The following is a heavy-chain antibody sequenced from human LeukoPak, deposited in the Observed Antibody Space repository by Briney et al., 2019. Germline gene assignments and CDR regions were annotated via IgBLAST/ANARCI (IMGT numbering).Heavy chain of an antibody. CDR3: AREEVGATLGY. J-gene: IGHJ4*02. V-gene: IGHV1-18*01. Sequence: ASVKVSCKASGYTFTSYGISWVRQAPGQGLEWMGWISAYNGNTNYAQNLLGRVTMTTDTSTSTAYMELRSLRSDDTAVYYCAREEVGATLGYWGQGTLVTVSS. CDR2: ISAYNGNT. CDR1: GYTFTSYG. D-gene: IGHD1-26*01.